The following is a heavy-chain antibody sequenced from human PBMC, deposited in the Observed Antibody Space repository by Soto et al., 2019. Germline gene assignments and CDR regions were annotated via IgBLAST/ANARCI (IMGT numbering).Heavy chain of an antibody. D-gene: IGHD6-13*01. CDR1: GSTFTSYD. V-gene: IGHV1-8*01. Sequence: QVQLVQSGAEVKKPGASVKVSCQASGSTFTSYDINWVRQATGQGLEWMGWMNPSRGNTGYAGEFQGRVTMTSNTSTSTAYMALSSLRPEDTAVYYCASGGSSTSYYYYMDVWGQGTTVTVSS. J-gene: IGHJ6*03. CDR2: MNPSRGNT. CDR3: ASGGSSTSYYYYMDV.